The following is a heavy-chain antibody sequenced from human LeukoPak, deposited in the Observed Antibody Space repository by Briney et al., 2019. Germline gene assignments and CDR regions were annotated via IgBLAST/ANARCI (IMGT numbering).Heavy chain of an antibody. V-gene: IGHV3-23*01. J-gene: IGHJ4*02. CDR2: ISASGGST. D-gene: IGHD3-3*01. CDR3: AKGAQYDFWSGYTLEYFDV. CDR1: VTLDNYS. Sequence: GGSLRLSCAASVTLDNYSMSWVRQPPGKGPEWVSFISASGGSTHHADSVKGRFTISRDNSKNTLYLQINSLRAEDTATYYCAKGAQYDFWSGYTLEYFDVWGKGTLVTVSS.